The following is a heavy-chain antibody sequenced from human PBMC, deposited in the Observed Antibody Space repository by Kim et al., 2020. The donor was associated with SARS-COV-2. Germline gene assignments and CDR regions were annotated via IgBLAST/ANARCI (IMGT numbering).Heavy chain of an antibody. CDR1: GFTFNTYG. CDR3: ARGVSGYCRGTSCPDWMFDGEYGGEGQGDYYGMDV. V-gene: IGHV3-33*01. Sequence: GGSLRLSCAASGFTFNTYGMHWVRQAPGKGLEWVALIWYDGSNKYSADSVKGRFTISRDNSKNTLYLQMNSLRAEDTAVYYCARGVSGYCRGTSCPDWMFDGEYGGEGQGDYYGMDVWGQGTTVTVSS. D-gene: IGHD2-2*01. J-gene: IGHJ6*02. CDR2: IWYDGSNK.